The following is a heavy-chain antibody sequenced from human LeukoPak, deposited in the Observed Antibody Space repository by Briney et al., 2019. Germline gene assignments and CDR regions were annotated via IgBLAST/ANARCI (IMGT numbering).Heavy chain of an antibody. V-gene: IGHV1-69*06. CDR3: ARDKISPGYDDCSNYYNRWFDP. Sequence: ASVKVSCKASEVSSITEAINWVRQAPGQGLEWMGEITFTSETPNYAQRFQGRVTITADRSTNTVHMELSSLRFDDTAIYYCARDKISPGYDDCSNYYNRWFDPWGQGTLVTVSS. J-gene: IGHJ5*02. D-gene: IGHD3-22*01. CDR2: ITFTSETP. CDR1: EVSSITEA.